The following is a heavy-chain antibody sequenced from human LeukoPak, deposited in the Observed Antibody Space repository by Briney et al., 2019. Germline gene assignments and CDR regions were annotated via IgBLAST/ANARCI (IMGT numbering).Heavy chain of an antibody. Sequence: GGSLRLSCAASGFTFSNAWMSWVRQAPGKGLEWVGRIKSKTDGGTTDYAAPVKDRFTISRDDSKNTLYLQMNSLKTEDTAVYYCTTDMYYDFWSGYDRARYYYYGMDVWGQGTTVTVSS. D-gene: IGHD3-3*01. V-gene: IGHV3-15*01. CDR2: IKSKTDGGTT. CDR3: TTDMYYDFWSGYDRARYYYYGMDV. CDR1: GFTFSNAW. J-gene: IGHJ6*02.